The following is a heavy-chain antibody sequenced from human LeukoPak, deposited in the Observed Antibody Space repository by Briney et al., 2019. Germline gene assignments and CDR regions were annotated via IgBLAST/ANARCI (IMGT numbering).Heavy chain of an antibody. CDR3: AISQWLQRADY. V-gene: IGHV4-39*07. D-gene: IGHD6-19*01. CDR1: GGSISSSTYY. Sequence: SETLSLTCTVSGGSISSSTYYWSWIRQPPGKGLEWIGEINHSGSTNYNPSLKSRVTISVDTSKNQFSLKLSSVTAADTAVYYCAISQWLQRADYWGQGTLVTDSS. CDR2: INHSGST. J-gene: IGHJ4*02.